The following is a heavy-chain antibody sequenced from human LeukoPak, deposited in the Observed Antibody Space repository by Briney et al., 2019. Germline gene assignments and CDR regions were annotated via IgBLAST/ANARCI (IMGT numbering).Heavy chain of an antibody. V-gene: IGHV4-59*01. CDR1: GGSISSYY. CDR2: IYYNGDS. Sequence: SETLSLTCTVSGGSISSYYWSWTRQPPGKGLEYIGHIYYNGDSNYKPSLKSRVTISVDTSKSQFSLQLRSVTTADTAVYYCARTKYGGHSIYYYYLDVWGKGTTVTVSS. D-gene: IGHD4-23*01. J-gene: IGHJ6*03. CDR3: ARTKYGGHSIYYYYLDV.